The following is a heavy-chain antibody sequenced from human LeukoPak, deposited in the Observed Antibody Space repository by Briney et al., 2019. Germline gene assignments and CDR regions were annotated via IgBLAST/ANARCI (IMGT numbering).Heavy chain of an antibody. CDR3: AREVPYSSSWYYYYYGMDV. D-gene: IGHD6-13*01. J-gene: IGHJ6*02. CDR2: IKQDGSEK. Sequence: GGSLRLSCAASGFTFSSYWMSWVRQAPGKGLEWVANIKQDGSEKYYVDSVKGRFTISRDNAKNSLYLQTNSLRAEDTAVYYCAREVPYSSSWYYYYYGMDVWGQGTTVTVSS. CDR1: GFTFSSYW. V-gene: IGHV3-7*01.